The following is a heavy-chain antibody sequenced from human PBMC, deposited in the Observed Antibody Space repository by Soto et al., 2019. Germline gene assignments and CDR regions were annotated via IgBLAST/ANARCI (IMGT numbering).Heavy chain of an antibody. CDR3: AREMYYSTYFDS. V-gene: IGHV2-5*02. J-gene: IGHJ4*02. CDR2: IYWDDDH. D-gene: IGHD3-10*01. Sequence: QITLRESGPALVRPTQTLTLTCTFSGFSLSSNGVGVGWIRQPPGKALEWLALIYWDDDHRYSPSLKTRLTITKDTSKYQVVLTMTKLDPVDTATYYCAREMYYSTYFDSWGQGTLVTVSS. CDR1: GFSLSSNGVG.